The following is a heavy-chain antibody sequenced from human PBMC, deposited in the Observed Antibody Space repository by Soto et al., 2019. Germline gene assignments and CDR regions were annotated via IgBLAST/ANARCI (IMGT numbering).Heavy chain of an antibody. V-gene: IGHV1-69*01. CDR3: ARDWGILGVAIYYCYGMDG. CDR2: IIPIFGTA. Sequence: QVQLVQSGAEVKKPGSSVKVSCKASGGTFSSYAISWVRQAPGQGLEWMGGIIPIFGTANYAQKFQGRVTITADESTSTAYMELSSLRSEDTAVYYCARDWGILGVAIYYCYGMDGWGQGTTVTASS. CDR1: GGTFSSYA. J-gene: IGHJ6*02. D-gene: IGHD3-3*01.